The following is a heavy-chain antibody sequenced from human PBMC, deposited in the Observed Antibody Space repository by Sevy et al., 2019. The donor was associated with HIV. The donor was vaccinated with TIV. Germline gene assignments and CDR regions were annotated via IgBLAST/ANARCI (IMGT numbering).Heavy chain of an antibody. Sequence: ASVKVSCKASGYTFTGYYMHWVRQAPGQGLEWMGWINPNSGGTNYAQKFQGRVTMSRDTSISTAYMELSRLRSDDTAVYYCARDKGHYCGNSALPSWGQGTPVTVSS. CDR3: ARDKGHYCGNSALPS. J-gene: IGHJ4*02. CDR1: GYTFTGYY. D-gene: IGHD2-21*02. V-gene: IGHV1-2*02. CDR2: INPNSGGT.